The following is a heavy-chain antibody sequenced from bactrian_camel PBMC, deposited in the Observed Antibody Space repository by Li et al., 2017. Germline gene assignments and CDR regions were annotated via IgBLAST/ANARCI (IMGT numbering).Heavy chain of an antibody. CDR3: AAETPPCTVIGGMKPPSWFTY. V-gene: IGHV3S53*01. CDR1: EYRGC. D-gene: IGHD3*01. CDR2: IDGFSTT. Sequence: QVQLVESGGGSLQAGGSLRLSCVASEYRGCTGWLRQVPGKEREGVAHIDGFSTTDYADFVKGRFTISSDNAKNTLYLQMISLKPEDTAMYYCAAETPPCTVIGGMKPPSWFTYWGRGTQVTVS. J-gene: IGHJ4*01.